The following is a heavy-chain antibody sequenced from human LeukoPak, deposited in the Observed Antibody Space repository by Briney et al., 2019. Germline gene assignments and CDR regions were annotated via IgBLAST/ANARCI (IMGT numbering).Heavy chain of an antibody. CDR1: GGSISSSSYY. Sequence: SETLSLTCTVSGGSISSSSYYWGWIRQPPGKGLEWIGSIYYSGSTYYNPSLKSRVTISVDTSKNQFSLKLSSVTAADTAVYYCAREYYYGSGSYFYGLDYWGQGTLVTVSS. J-gene: IGHJ4*02. V-gene: IGHV4-39*02. CDR2: IYYSGST. D-gene: IGHD3-10*01. CDR3: AREYYYGSGSYFYGLDY.